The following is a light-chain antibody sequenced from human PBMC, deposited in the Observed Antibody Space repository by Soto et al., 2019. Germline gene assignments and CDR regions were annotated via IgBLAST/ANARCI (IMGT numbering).Light chain of an antibody. V-gene: IGKV1-12*01. CDR3: QQANSFPLT. CDR2: AAS. J-gene: IGKJ4*01. CDR1: QRISSW. Sequence: DIQMTQSPPSVSASVGDRVTINCRASQRISSWLAWYQQKPGKVPKLLIYAASSLQSGVPSRFSGSGSGTDLTLTISSLHPEGFATYYCQQANSFPLTFGGGTKVEIK.